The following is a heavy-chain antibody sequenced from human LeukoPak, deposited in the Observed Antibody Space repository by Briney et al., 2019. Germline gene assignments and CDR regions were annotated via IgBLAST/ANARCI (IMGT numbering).Heavy chain of an antibody. J-gene: IGHJ4*02. D-gene: IGHD6-13*01. CDR2: ISAYNVNT. CDR1: GYSFTSYG. CDR3: ARDQVAAAGTLDY. Sequence: GESLKISCKGSGYSFTSYGISWVRQAPGQGLEWMGWISAYNVNTNYAQKLQGRVTMTTDTSTSTAYMELRSLRSDDTAVYYCARDQVAAAGTLDYWGQGTLVTVSS. V-gene: IGHV1-18*01.